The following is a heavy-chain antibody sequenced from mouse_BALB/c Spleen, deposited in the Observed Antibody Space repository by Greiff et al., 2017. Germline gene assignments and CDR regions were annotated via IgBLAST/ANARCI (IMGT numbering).Heavy chain of an antibody. CDR3: TRSAYYGNYDAMDY. Sequence: VQLQQSGAELVKPGASVKLSCQASGYTFTSYYMYWVKQRPGQGLEWIGEINPSNGGTNFNEKFKSKATLTVDKSSSTAYMQLSSLTSEDSAVYYCTRSAYYGNYDAMDYGGQGTSVTVSS. J-gene: IGHJ4*01. D-gene: IGHD2-10*01. CDR2: INPSNGGT. CDR1: GYTFTSYY. V-gene: IGHV1S81*02.